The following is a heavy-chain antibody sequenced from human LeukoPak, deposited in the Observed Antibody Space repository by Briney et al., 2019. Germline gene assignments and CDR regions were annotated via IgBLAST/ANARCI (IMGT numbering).Heavy chain of an antibody. D-gene: IGHD2-21*01. CDR2: ISYSGST. CDR3: ARRCAGGDCYGAFDY. Sequence: SETLSLTCTVSADSISSNDYYWGWIRQPPGKGLEWIGSISYSGSTYYKPSLKSRVTISVDTSKNQFSLKLSSVTAADTAVYYCARRCAGGDCYGAFDYWGQGTLVTVSS. CDR1: ADSISSNDYY. V-gene: IGHV4-39*01. J-gene: IGHJ4*02.